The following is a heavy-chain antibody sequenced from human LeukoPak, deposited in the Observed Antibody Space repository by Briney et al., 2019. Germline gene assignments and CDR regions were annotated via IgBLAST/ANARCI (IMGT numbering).Heavy chain of an antibody. CDR2: IYYIGST. J-gene: IGHJ4*02. V-gene: IGHV4-39*02. Sequence: AETLSLTCTVSGGPISSSDYHWGRNRQAQGKGRESIVCIYYIGSTDYNPTLKSRVSISVDTSKKHLSLKLRSVTAADTAVYYCARLRDEGYSYGSLDYWGEGTLVTASS. D-gene: IGHD5-18*01. CDR3: ARLRDEGYSYGSLDY. CDR1: GGPISSSDYH.